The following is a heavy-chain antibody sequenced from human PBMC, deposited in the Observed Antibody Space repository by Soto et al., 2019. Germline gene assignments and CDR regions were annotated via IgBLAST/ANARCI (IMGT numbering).Heavy chain of an antibody. CDR2: IYYLGNT. D-gene: IGHD6-13*01. CDR1: GGSITSSSSY. J-gene: IGHJ4*02. V-gene: IGHV4-39*01. Sequence: SETLSLTCTVSGGSITSSSSYWGWIRQPPGKGLEWVGSIYYLGNTYYNPSLGSRVTISVDTSKNQFSLKLSSVTAADTAVYYCARGRGVAAPIDYWGQGTLVTVSS. CDR3: ARGRGVAAPIDY.